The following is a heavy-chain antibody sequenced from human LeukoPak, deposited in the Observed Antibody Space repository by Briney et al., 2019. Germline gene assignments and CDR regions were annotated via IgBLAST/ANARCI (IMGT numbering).Heavy chain of an antibody. D-gene: IGHD3-10*01. J-gene: IGHJ5*02. V-gene: IGHV1-18*01. CDR1: GYTFTIYG. CDR3: ARARITMVRGVMEGFDP. CDR2: ISAYNGNT. Sequence: ASVKVSFKASGYTFTIYGISWVRQAPGQGLEWMGWISAYNGNTNYAQKLQGRVTMTTDTSTSTAYMELRSPRSDDTAVYYCARARITMVRGVMEGFDPWGQGTLVTVSS.